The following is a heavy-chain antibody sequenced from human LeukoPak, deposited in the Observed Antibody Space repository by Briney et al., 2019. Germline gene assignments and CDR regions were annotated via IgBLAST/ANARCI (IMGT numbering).Heavy chain of an antibody. J-gene: IGHJ5*02. CDR2: IKQDGSEK. V-gene: IGHV3-7*01. CDR1: GFTFSSYW. Sequence: PGGSLRLSCAASGFTFSSYWMSWVRQAPGRGLEWVANIKQDGSEKYYVDSVKGRFTISRDNAKNSLYLQMNSLRAEDMAVYYCARDMAAAGTSWFDPWGQGTLVTVSS. CDR3: ARDMAAAGTSWFDP. D-gene: IGHD6-13*01.